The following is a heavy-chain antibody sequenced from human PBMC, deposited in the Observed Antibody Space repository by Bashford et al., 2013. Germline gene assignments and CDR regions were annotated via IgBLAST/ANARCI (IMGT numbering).Heavy chain of an antibody. CDR1: GYTFTSYA. CDR3: TRHYCSSTSCSFDY. CDR2: INPDNGET. V-gene: IGHV1-3*03. Sequence: VASVKVSCKASGYTFTSYAVHWVRQAPGQRPEWMGWINPDNGETQYSQKLQGRVTITRDTSATTVYMDLRSLRAEDMAVYYCTRHYCSSTSCSFDYWGQGPWSPSPQ. J-gene: IGHJ4*03. D-gene: IGHD2-2*01.